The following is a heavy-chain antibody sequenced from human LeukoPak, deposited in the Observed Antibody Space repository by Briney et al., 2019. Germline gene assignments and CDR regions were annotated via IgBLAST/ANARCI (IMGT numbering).Heavy chain of an antibody. D-gene: IGHD3-10*01. CDR3: ARRRGTMVRGVIEYYFDY. V-gene: IGHV4-39*01. CDR1: GGSISISSYY. J-gene: IGHJ4*02. Sequence: SETLSLTCTVSGGSISISSYYWGWIRQPPGKGLEWIGSIYYSGSTYYNPSLKSRVTISVDTSKNQFSLKLSSVTAADTAVYYCARRRGTMVRGVIEYYFDYWGQGTLVTVSS. CDR2: IYYSGST.